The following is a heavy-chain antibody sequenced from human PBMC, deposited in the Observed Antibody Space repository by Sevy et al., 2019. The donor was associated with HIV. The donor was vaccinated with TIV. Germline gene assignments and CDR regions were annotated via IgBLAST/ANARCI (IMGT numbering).Heavy chain of an antibody. V-gene: IGHV3-48*01. J-gene: IGHJ4*02. CDR1: GFTFRRNS. Sequence: GGSLRLSCTASGFTFRRNSMNWVRQAPGKGLEWVAYINTLSDTITYADSVKGRFTITRDNAKKTLYLQMNSRGVEDTAVYYCAGEASVAAYYFDLWGQGTLVTVSS. D-gene: IGHD2-15*01. CDR3: AGEASVAAYYFDL. CDR2: INTLSDTI.